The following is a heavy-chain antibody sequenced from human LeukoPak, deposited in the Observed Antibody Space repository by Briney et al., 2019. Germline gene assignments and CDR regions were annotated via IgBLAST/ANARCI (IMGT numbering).Heavy chain of an antibody. V-gene: IGHV3-23*01. CDR3: ARDEQQLDY. J-gene: IGHJ4*02. CDR2: ISGSGGRT. D-gene: IGHD6-13*01. Sequence: GGSLRLSCAASGFTFSSYAMSWVRQAPGKGLDWVSAISGSGGRTHYADSVKGRFTISRDNAKNSLYLQMNSLRAEDTAVYYCARDEQQLDYWGQGTLVTVSS. CDR1: GFTFSSYA.